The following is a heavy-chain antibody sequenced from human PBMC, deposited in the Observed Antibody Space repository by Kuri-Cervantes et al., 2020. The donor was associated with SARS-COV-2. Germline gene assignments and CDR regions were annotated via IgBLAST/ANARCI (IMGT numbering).Heavy chain of an antibody. CDR2: IYSGGST. CDR3: AKEMFPLRHDFDY. CDR1: GLTVSSNY. J-gene: IGHJ4*02. Sequence: GGSLRLSCAASGLTVSSNYMSWVRQAPGKGLEWVSVIYSGGSTYYADSVKGRFTISRDNSKNTLYLQMNSLRAEDTAVYYCAKEMFPLRHDFDYWGQGTLVTVSS. V-gene: IGHV3-66*01. D-gene: IGHD3-10*02.